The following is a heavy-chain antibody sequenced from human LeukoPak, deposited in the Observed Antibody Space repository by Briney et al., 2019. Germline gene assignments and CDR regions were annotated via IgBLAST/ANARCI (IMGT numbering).Heavy chain of an antibody. CDR1: GGSIRGSDYY. J-gene: IGHJ4*02. Sequence: SETLSLTCSVSGGSIRGSDYYWGWIRQPPGKGLEWIGNIDFSGSTNYNSSLESRVSMSVDTSKNQFSLKLTSATAADSAVYYCARVSYAGARHDSYSSWGQGTLVTVSS. D-gene: IGHD6-13*01. CDR3: ARVSYAGARHDSYSS. CDR2: IDFSGST. V-gene: IGHV4-39*07.